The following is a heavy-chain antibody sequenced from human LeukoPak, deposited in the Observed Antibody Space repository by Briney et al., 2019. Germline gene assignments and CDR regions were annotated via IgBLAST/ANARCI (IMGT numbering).Heavy chain of an antibody. CDR2: ISSSSSYT. D-gene: IGHD3-22*01. Sequence: GGSLRLSCAAPGFTFSDYYISWIRPAPGKGLEWVSYISSSSSYTNYADSVKGRFTISRDNAKNSLYLQMNSLRAEDTAVYYCARGLLAISLDFDYWGQGTLVTVSS. J-gene: IGHJ4*02. CDR1: GFTFSDYY. V-gene: IGHV3-11*06. CDR3: ARGLLAISLDFDY.